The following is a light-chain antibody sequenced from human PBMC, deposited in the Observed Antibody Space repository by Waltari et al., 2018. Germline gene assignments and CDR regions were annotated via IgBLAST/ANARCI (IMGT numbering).Light chain of an antibody. CDR1: TGAVTSNSY. V-gene: IGLV7-43*01. CDR2: STS. CDR3: LLFYGGAYV. J-gene: IGLJ1*01. Sequence: QTVVMQEPSLTVSPGGTVTLTSAASTGAVTSNSYPNWFQQKPGQAPRALINSTSNKHSWTPARFSGSLLGGKAALTLSGVQPEDGAEYYCLLFYGGAYVFGTGTKVTVL.